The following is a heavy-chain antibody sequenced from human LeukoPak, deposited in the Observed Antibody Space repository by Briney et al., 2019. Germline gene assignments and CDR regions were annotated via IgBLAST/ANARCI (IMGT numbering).Heavy chain of an antibody. J-gene: IGHJ5*02. Sequence: PSETLSLTCTVFGYSISSGYYWGWIRQPPGKGLEWIGSIYQGGNTYYNPSLESRVTISVDTSNKQFSLRLSSVTAADTAVYYCARLMVRDQYSWGQGILVTVSS. CDR1: GYSISSGYY. CDR3: ARLMVRDQYS. V-gene: IGHV4-38-2*02. CDR2: IYQGGNT. D-gene: IGHD3-10*01.